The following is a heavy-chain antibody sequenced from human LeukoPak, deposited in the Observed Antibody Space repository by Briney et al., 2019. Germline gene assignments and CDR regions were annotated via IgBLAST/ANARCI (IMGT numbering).Heavy chain of an antibody. D-gene: IGHD5-24*01. Sequence: AASVKVSCKASGYTFTSYDINWVRQATGQGLEWMGWMNPNSGNTGYAQKFQGRVTMTRNTSISTAYMELSSLRSEDTAVYYCARVFSRDGYNNFDYWGQGTLVTVSS. V-gene: IGHV1-8*01. J-gene: IGHJ4*02. CDR1: GYTFTSYD. CDR3: ARVFSRDGYNNFDY. CDR2: MNPNSGNT.